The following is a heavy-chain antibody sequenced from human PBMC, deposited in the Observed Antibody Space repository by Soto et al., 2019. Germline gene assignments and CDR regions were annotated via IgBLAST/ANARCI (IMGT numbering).Heavy chain of an antibody. CDR3: AKNGRPPYYYYGIDV. Sequence: QGQLVQSGAEVKKPGASVKVSCKASGYTFTRYGISWVRQAPGQGLEWMGWISVYNGDTNYAQKFQGRVTMTGDTSTTTLYMELRSLTADDTAVYYCAKNGRPPYYYYGIDVWGQGTTVTVSS. V-gene: IGHV1-18*01. CDR2: ISVYNGDT. J-gene: IGHJ6*02. CDR1: GYTFTRYG. D-gene: IGHD2-8*01.